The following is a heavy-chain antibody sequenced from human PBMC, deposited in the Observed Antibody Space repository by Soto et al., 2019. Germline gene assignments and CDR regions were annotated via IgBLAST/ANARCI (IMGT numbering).Heavy chain of an antibody. CDR3: ARDPPDFNSGFDS. J-gene: IGHJ4*02. CDR1: GDSVSNNGAT. Sequence: SQTLSLTCAICGDSVSNNGATWNWIRQSPSRGLEWLGRAYYRSRWQYDYATSVRGRITINPDTSKNQFYLHLSSVTPEDTAVYYCARDPPDFNSGFDSWGQGSLVTVSS. D-gene: IGHD1-26*01. CDR2: AYYRSRWQY. V-gene: IGHV6-1*01.